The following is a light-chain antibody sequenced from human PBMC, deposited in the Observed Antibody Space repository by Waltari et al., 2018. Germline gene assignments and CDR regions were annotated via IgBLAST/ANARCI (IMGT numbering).Light chain of an antibody. CDR2: DTN. V-gene: IGLV7-46*01. J-gene: IGLJ3*02. CDR1: TGTVTTGLY. CDR3: LLSYSGAGV. Sequence: QAVVTQDPSLTVSPGGTVTLSCGSSTGTVTTGLYPHWFQQKPGQAPSALISDTNTRHSWTPARFSGSLHGGKAALTLSNAKPDDEAEYYCLLSYSGAGVFGGGTKLTVL.